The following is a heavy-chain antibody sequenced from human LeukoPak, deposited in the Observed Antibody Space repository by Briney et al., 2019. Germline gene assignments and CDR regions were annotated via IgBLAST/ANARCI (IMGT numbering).Heavy chain of an antibody. D-gene: IGHD4-17*01. J-gene: IGHJ6*02. Sequence: GRSLRLPCAASGFTFSRHGMHWVRQAPGKGLEWVTVISNDGNKKYYADSVKGRFTTSRDNSKLYLQMDSLRPEDTAVYYCAKDRSPTVTSFYYYHGMDVWGQGTTVTVSS. CDR3: AKDRSPTVTSFYYYHGMDV. V-gene: IGHV3-30*18. CDR1: GFTFSRHG. CDR2: ISNDGNKK.